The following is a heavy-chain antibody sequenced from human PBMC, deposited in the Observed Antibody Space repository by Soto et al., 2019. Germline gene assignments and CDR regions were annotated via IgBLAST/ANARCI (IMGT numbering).Heavy chain of an antibody. Sequence: HLVESGGGVVQPGTSLRLSCAASGFRFKSFVMHWVRQVPGKGLQWVALTSYDGNTKYYGDSVQGRFIVSRDNSKNTLDLQMDSPRLEDTALYYWARWGTTGGLDLWGQGTLVSVSS. CDR2: TSYDGNTK. D-gene: IGHD3-16*01. CDR3: ARWGTTGGLDL. J-gene: IGHJ5*02. V-gene: IGHV3-30*19. CDR1: GFRFKSFV.